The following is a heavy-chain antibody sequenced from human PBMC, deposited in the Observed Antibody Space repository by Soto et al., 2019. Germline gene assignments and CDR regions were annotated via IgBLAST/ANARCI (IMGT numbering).Heavy chain of an antibody. J-gene: IGHJ4*02. CDR2: ISSSGSTI. V-gene: IGHV3-48*02. CDR1: GFTFSSDS. D-gene: IGHD4-17*01. CDR3: AREAYGDYYFDY. Sequence: EVQLVESGGGLVQPGGSLRLSCAASGFTFSSDSMNWVRQAPGKGLEWVSYISSSGSTIYYADSVKGRFTISRSNAKNSLYLQMNSLRDEETAVYYCAREAYGDYYFDYWGQGTLDTVSS.